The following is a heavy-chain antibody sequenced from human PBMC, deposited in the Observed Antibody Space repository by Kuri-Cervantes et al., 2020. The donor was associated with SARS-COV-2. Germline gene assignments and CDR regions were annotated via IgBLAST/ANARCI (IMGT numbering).Heavy chain of an antibody. Sequence: GGFLRLSCAASGFTFSSYAMSWVRQAPGKGLEWVSAISGSGGSTYYADSVKGRFTISRDNSKNTLYLQMNSLRAEDTAVYYCAKVAYYYDSSGYDYWGQGTLVTVSS. CDR3: AKVAYYYDSSGYDY. CDR2: ISGSGGST. CDR1: GFTFSSYA. V-gene: IGHV3-23*01. D-gene: IGHD3-22*01. J-gene: IGHJ4*02.